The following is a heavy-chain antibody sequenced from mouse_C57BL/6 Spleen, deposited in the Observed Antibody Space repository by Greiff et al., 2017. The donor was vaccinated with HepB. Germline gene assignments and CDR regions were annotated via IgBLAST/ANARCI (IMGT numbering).Heavy chain of an antibody. D-gene: IGHD2-4*01. CDR1: GYTFTDYE. CDR2: IDPETGGT. V-gene: IGHV1-15*01. CDR3: TRNYYDYDGFAY. Sequence: VQLQQSGAELVRPGASVTLSCKASGYTFTDYEMHWVKQTPVHGLEWIGAIDPETGGTAYNQKFKGKAILTADKSSSTAYMELRSLTSEDSAVYYCTRNYYDYDGFAYWGQGTLVTVSA. J-gene: IGHJ3*01.